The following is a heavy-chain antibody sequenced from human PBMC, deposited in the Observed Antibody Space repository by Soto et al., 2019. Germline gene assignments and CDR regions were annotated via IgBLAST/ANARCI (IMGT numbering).Heavy chain of an antibody. J-gene: IGHJ4*02. Sequence: QVQLVQSGAEVKKPGSSVKVSCKASGGTFSSYAISWVRQAPGQGLEWMGGIIPIFGTANYAQKFQGRVTITADESTRTAYMELRSLRSEATAVYYYSSRGQWFGELFDYWGQGTLVTVSS. V-gene: IGHV1-69*01. CDR1: GGTFSSYA. CDR3: SSRGQWFGELFDY. D-gene: IGHD3-10*01. CDR2: IIPIFGTA.